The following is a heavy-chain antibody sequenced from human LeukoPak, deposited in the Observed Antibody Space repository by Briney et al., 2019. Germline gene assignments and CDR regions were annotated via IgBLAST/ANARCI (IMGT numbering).Heavy chain of an antibody. CDR2: ISSFSGTI. Sequence: GGSLRLSCVASGFTFSRHGMNWVRQAPGKGLEWVSYISSFSGTINYADSVKGRFTISRDNAKNSLYLQMNSLRAEDTAVYYCARDQGGVGYWGQGTLVTVSS. CDR1: GFTFSRHG. V-gene: IGHV3-48*01. D-gene: IGHD3-16*01. J-gene: IGHJ4*02. CDR3: ARDQGGVGY.